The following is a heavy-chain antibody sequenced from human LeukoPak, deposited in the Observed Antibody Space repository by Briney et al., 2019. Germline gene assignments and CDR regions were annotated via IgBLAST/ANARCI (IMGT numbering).Heavy chain of an antibody. J-gene: IGHJ4*02. CDR1: GFTFSSYA. CDR2: ISGSGGST. V-gene: IGHV3-23*01. D-gene: IGHD2-2*01. CDR3: AKDLRSTSSRGVFDY. Sequence: GRSLRLSCAASGFTFSSYAMIWVRQAPGQGLEWVSAISGSGGSTYYADSVKGRFTISRDNSKNTLYLQVNSLRAGDTAVNYCAKDLRSTSSRGVFDYWGQGTLVTVSS.